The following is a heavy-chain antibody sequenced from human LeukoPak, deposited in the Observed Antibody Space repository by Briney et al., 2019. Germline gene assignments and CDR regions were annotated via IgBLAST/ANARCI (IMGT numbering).Heavy chain of an antibody. CDR2: INRSGST. Sequence: PSETLSLTCAVYGGSFSGYFWSWIRQPPGKRLEWIGEINRSGSTTYNPSLKSRVTISVDTSKNQFSLKLNSVTAADTAVYYCARFGTYWGQGILVTVSS. CDR3: ARFGTY. V-gene: IGHV4-34*01. D-gene: IGHD3-10*01. CDR1: GGSFSGYF. J-gene: IGHJ4*02.